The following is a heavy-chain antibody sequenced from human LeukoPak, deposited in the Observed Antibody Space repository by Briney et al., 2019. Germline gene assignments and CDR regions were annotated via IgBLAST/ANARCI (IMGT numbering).Heavy chain of an antibody. Sequence: SETLSLTCAVYGGSFSGYYWSWIRQPPGKGLEWIGEINHSGSTNYNPSLKSRVTISVDTSKNQFSLKLSSVTAADTAVYYCARALGPVVTAIRRWFDPWGQGTLVTVSS. CDR2: INHSGST. CDR1: GGSFSGYY. CDR3: ARALGPVVTAIRRWFDP. V-gene: IGHV4-34*01. J-gene: IGHJ5*02. D-gene: IGHD2-21*02.